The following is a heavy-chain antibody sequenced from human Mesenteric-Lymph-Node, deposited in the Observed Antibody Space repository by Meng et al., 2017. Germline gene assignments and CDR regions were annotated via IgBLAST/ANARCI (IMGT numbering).Heavy chain of an antibody. J-gene: IGHJ6*01. Sequence: GESLKISCAASGFTFSSYEMNWVRQAPGKGLEWVSYISSSGSTIYYADSVKGRFTISRDNAKNSLYLQMNSLRAEDTAVYYCARDNIVVVPAAQDYYGMDVWGQGTTVT. CDR1: GFTFSSYE. CDR2: ISSSGSTI. D-gene: IGHD2-2*01. V-gene: IGHV3-48*03. CDR3: ARDNIVVVPAAQDYYGMDV.